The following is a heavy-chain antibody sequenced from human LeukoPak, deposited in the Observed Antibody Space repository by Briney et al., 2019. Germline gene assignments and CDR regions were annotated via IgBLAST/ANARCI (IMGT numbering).Heavy chain of an antibody. D-gene: IGHD6-13*01. CDR1: GGSISSHY. V-gene: IGHV4-59*11. J-gene: IGHJ5*02. Sequence: SETLFLTCTVSGGSISSHYWSWIRQPPGKGLEWIGYIYYSGSTNYNPSLKSRVTISVDTSKNQFSLKLSSVTAADTAVYYCARDGAGIAAAGISWFDPWGQGTLVTVSS. CDR2: IYYSGST. CDR3: ARDGAGIAAAGISWFDP.